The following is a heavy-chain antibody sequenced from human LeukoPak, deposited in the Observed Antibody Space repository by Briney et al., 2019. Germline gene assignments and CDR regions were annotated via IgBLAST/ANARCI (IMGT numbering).Heavy chain of an antibody. J-gene: IGHJ6*03. CDR1: GFTFSSYG. CDR3: AKAFSGYYYYYMDV. V-gene: IGHV3-23*01. Sequence: GGSLRLSCAASGFTFSSYGMSWVRQAPGKGLEWVSAISGSGGSTYYADSVKGRFTISRDNSKNTLYLQMNSLRAEDTAVYYCAKAFSGYYYYYMDVWGKGTTVTVSS. CDR2: ISGSGGST.